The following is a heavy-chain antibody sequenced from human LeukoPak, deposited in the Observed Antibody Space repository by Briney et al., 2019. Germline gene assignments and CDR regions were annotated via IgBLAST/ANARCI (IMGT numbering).Heavy chain of an antibody. D-gene: IGHD5-18*01. CDR2: IYYSGST. J-gene: IGHJ4*02. CDR3: ARQFRGYSYGFEDY. V-gene: IGHV4-39*01. Sequence: SETLSLTCTVSGGSISSSSYYWGWIRQPPGKGLEWIGSIYYSGSTYYNPSLKSRVTISVDTSKNQFSLKLSSVTAADTAVYYCARQFRGYSYGFEDYWGQGTLVTVSS. CDR1: GGSISSSSYY.